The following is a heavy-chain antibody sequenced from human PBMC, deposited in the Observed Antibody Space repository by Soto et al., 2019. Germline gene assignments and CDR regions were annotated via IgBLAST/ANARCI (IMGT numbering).Heavy chain of an antibody. CDR3: AKDRITMIVVAPFDY. CDR1: GFTFRSYA. D-gene: IGHD3-22*01. Sequence: PGGSLRPSCEAPGFTFRSYAMPGSRRAQGKGLEWVAVISYDGSNKYYADSVKGRFTISRDNSKNTLYLQMNSLRAEDTAVYYRAKDRITMIVVAPFDYWGQGTLVTVAS. J-gene: IGHJ4*02. CDR2: ISYDGSNK. V-gene: IGHV3-30*18.